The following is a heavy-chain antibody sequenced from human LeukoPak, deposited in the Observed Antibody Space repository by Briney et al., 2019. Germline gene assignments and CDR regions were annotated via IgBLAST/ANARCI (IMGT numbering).Heavy chain of an antibody. V-gene: IGHV3-48*02. CDR2: ISSTSRTI. D-gene: IGHD5-24*01. J-gene: IGHJ6*03. CDR3: ARDPLRWLQNNYYYYYMDV. Sequence: PGGSLRLSCAASGFTFSSYGMNWVRQAPGKGLEWVSYISSTSRTIYDADSVKGRFTISRDNAKNSLYLQMNSLRDEYTAVYYCARDPLRWLQNNYYYYYMDVWGKGTTVTVSS. CDR1: GFTFSSYG.